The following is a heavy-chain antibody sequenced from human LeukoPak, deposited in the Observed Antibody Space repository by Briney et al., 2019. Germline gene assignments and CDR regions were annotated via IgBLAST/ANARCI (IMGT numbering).Heavy chain of an antibody. D-gene: IGHD3-9*01. CDR2: IIPIFGTA. Sequence: ASVKVSCKASGGTFSSYAISWVRQAPGQGLEWMGGIIPIFGTANYAQKFQGRVTITADKSTSTAYMELSSLRSEDTAVYYCARLADILTGYFDYWGQGTLVTVSS. J-gene: IGHJ4*02. CDR1: GGTFSSYA. CDR3: ARLADILTGYFDY. V-gene: IGHV1-69*06.